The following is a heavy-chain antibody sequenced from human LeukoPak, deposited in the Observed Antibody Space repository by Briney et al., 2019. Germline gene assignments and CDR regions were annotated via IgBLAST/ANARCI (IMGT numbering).Heavy chain of an antibody. D-gene: IGHD6-19*01. CDR1: GFTFSSYA. Sequence: PGGSLRLSCAASGFTFSSYAMSWVRQAPGKGLEWVSAISGSGGSTYYADSMKGRFTISRDNSKNTLYLQMNSLRAEDTAVYYCAKDSGYSSGWSRDWGQGTLVTVSS. CDR3: AKDSGYSSGWSRD. CDR2: ISGSGGST. V-gene: IGHV3-23*01. J-gene: IGHJ4*02.